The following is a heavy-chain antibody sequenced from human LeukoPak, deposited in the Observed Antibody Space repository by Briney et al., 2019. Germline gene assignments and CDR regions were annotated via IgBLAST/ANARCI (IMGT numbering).Heavy chain of an antibody. CDR3: ATVRGVAEPFDY. Sequence: SVKVSCKASGGTFSSYAISWVRQAPGQGLEWMGRIIPILGIANYAQKFQGRVTFTADKSTSTAYMELSSLRSEDTAVYYCATVRGVAEPFDYWGQGTLVTVSS. J-gene: IGHJ4*02. V-gene: IGHV1-69*04. D-gene: IGHD3-3*01. CDR1: GGTFSSYA. CDR2: IIPILGIA.